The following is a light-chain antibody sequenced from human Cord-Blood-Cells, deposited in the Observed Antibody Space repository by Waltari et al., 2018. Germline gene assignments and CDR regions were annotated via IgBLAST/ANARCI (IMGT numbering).Light chain of an antibody. V-gene: IGLV2-14*01. CDR1: SSDGGGYNY. Sequence: QSALTQPASVSGSPGQSITISCTGTSSDGGGYNYVSWYQQHPDKAPKLMIYDVSNRPSGVSNRFSGSKSGNTASLTISGLQAEDEADYYCSSYTSSSTLDWVFGGGTKLTVL. CDR2: DVS. J-gene: IGLJ3*02. CDR3: SSYTSSSTLDWV.